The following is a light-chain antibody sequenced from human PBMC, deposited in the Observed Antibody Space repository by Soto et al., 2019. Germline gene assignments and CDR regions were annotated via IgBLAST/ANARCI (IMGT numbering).Light chain of an antibody. CDR2: EVT. V-gene: IGLV2-23*02. CDR1: SSDIGSYDL. J-gene: IGLJ1*01. CDR3: CSYAGSGLYV. Sequence: QSALTQPASVSGAPGQSITISSTGTSSDIGSYDLVSWYQQYPGKAPKLIIYEVTKRPSGVSNRFSGSKSANTASLTISGLKPEDESDYYCCSYAGSGLYVFGSGTKLTVL.